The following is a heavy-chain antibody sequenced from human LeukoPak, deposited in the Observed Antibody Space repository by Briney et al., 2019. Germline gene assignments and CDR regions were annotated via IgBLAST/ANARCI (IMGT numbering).Heavy chain of an antibody. J-gene: IGHJ6*03. CDR3: ARAVYDSGSYLMDV. Sequence: GGSLRLSCAASGFTFSSYWMSWVRQAPGKGLEWVANIKQDGSEKYYVDSVKGRFTISRDNAKNSLYMQMNSLRVEDTAVYYCARAVYDSGSYLMDVWGKGTTVTVSS. CDR2: IKQDGSEK. CDR1: GFTFSSYW. D-gene: IGHD3-10*01. V-gene: IGHV3-7*01.